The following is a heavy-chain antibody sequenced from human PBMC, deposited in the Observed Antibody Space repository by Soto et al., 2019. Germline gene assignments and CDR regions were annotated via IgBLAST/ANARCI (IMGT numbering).Heavy chain of an antibody. V-gene: IGHV3-48*01. D-gene: IGHD3-10*01. CDR2: ISSSSSTI. CDR3: ARNPPSGEWFGELQGYYYYYMDV. J-gene: IGHJ6*03. Sequence: GGSLRLSCAASGFTFSSYSMNWVRQAPGKGLEWVSYISSSSSTIYYADSVKGRFTISRDNAKNSLYLQMNSLRAEDTAVYYCARNPPSGEWFGELQGYYYYYMDVWGKGTTVTVSS. CDR1: GFTFSSYS.